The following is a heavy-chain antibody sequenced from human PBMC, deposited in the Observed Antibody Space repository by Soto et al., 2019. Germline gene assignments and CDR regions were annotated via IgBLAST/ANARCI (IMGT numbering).Heavy chain of an antibody. CDR1: GYTFTSYD. V-gene: IGHV1-8*01. Sequence: GASVKVSCKASGYTFTSYDINWVRQATGQGLEWMGWMNPNSGNTGYAQKFQGRVTMTRNTSISTAYLQLNSLKAEDTARYFCTRVCSGGTCYFDPWGQGTPVTVSS. J-gene: IGHJ5*02. D-gene: IGHD2-15*01. CDR2: MNPNSGNT. CDR3: TRVCSGGTCYFDP.